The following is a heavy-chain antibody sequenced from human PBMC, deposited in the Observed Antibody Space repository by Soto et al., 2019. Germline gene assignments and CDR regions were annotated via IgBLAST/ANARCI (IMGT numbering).Heavy chain of an antibody. CDR2: IYHSGST. J-gene: IGHJ4*02. CDR1: GGSISSGGYS. Sequence: QLQLQESGSGLVKPSQTLSLTCAVSGGSISSGGYSWSWIRQPPGKGLEWIGYIYHSGSTYYNPSLKSRVTISVDRSKNQSSLKLSSVTAADTAVYYCARGGNGVTTDDYFDYWGQGTLVTVSS. CDR3: ARGGNGVTTDDYFDY. V-gene: IGHV4-30-2*01. D-gene: IGHD4-17*01.